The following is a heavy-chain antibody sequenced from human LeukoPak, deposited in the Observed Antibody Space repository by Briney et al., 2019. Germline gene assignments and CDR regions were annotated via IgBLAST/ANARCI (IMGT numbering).Heavy chain of an antibody. CDR2: IIPIFGTA. Sequence: SVKVSCKASGGTFSSYAISWVRQAPGQGLEWMGRIIPIFGTANYTQKFQGRVTITTDESTSTAYMELSSLRSEDTAVYYCARGGYPTDDAFDIWGQGTMVTVSS. V-gene: IGHV1-69*05. J-gene: IGHJ3*02. CDR3: ARGGYPTDDAFDI. CDR1: GGTFSSYA. D-gene: IGHD3-22*01.